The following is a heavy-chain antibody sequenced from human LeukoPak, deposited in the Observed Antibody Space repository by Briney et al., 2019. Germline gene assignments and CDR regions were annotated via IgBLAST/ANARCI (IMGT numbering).Heavy chain of an antibody. CDR3: AREGEYCSSTSCYPDY. J-gene: IGHJ4*02. CDR2: ISYDGSNK. V-gene: IGHV3-30*03. D-gene: IGHD2-2*01. CDR1: GFTFSSYG. Sequence: GGSLRLSCAASGFTFSSYGMHWVRQAPGKGLEWVAVISYDGSNKYYADSVKGRFTISRDNSKNTLYLQMNSLRAEDTAVYYCAREGEYCSSTSCYPDYWGQGTLVTVSS.